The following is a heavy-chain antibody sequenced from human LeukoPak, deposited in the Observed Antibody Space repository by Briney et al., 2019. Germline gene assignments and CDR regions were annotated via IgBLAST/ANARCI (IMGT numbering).Heavy chain of an antibody. V-gene: IGHV3-7*01. J-gene: IGHJ4*02. CDR3: AKSLDY. CDR1: GFTFSRSW. CDR2: IKQDGTET. Sequence: GGALRLSCAASGFTFSRSWMDWVRQTPGKGLEWVANIKQDGTETYYVDSARGRFTISRDNAKNSLYLQMDSLRVEDTGIYYCAKSLDYWGQGTLVTVSS.